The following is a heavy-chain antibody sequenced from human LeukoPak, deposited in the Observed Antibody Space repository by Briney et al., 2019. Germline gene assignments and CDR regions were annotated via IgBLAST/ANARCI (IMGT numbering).Heavy chain of an antibody. Sequence: GGSLRLSCAASGFTLSRYSVNWVRQAPRKGLEWISYISSSSSTIYYADSVKGRFTISRDNAKNTLYLQMSSLRAEDTAVYYCARGGGAWYFDLWGRGTLVTVSS. J-gene: IGHJ2*01. CDR3: ARGGGAWYFDL. V-gene: IGHV3-48*04. CDR2: ISSSSSTI. D-gene: IGHD3-16*01. CDR1: GFTLSRYS.